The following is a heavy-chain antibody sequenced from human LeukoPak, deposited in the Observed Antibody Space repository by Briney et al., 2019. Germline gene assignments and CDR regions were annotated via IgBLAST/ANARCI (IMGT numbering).Heavy chain of an antibody. CDR2: MYYSGST. CDR1: DGSISSRSQY. CDR3: ARGSHYYDSSGYALDY. Sequence: SETLSLTCTVSDGSISSRSQYWGWIRQPPGKGLEWIGSMYYSGSTYYNPSLKSRVTISVDTSKNQFSLKLRSVTAADTAVYYCARGSHYYDSSGYALDYWGQGTLVTVSS. J-gene: IGHJ4*02. D-gene: IGHD3-22*01. V-gene: IGHV4-39*01.